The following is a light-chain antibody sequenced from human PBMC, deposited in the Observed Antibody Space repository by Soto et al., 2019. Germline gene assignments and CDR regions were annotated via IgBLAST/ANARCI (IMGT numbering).Light chain of an antibody. J-gene: IGLJ1*01. Sequence: SYELTQPPSVSVSPGQTASITCSGDKLGDKYACWYQQKPGQSPVLVIYQDSKRPSGIPERFSGFNSGNTATLTISRTQAMDEADYYCQAWDSSTYVFGTGTKVTVL. V-gene: IGLV3-1*01. CDR3: QAWDSSTYV. CDR1: KLGDKY. CDR2: QDS.